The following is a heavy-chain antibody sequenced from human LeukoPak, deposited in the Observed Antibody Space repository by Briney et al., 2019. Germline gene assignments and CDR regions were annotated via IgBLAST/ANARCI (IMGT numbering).Heavy chain of an antibody. CDR1: GGTFSSYA. D-gene: IGHD3-3*01. V-gene: IGHV1-69*05. Sequence: SVKVSCKASGGTFSSYAISWVRQAPGQGLEWMGGIIPIFGTANYAQKFQGRVTITTDESTSTAYMELSSLRSEDTAVYYCARAPTHSTIFGITRDYYMDVWGKGTTVTVSS. CDR3: ARAPTHSTIFGITRDYYMDV. J-gene: IGHJ6*03. CDR2: IIPIFGTA.